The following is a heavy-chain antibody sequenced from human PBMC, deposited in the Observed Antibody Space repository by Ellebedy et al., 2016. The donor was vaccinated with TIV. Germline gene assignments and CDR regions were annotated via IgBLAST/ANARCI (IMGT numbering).Heavy chain of an antibody. J-gene: IGHJ4*02. CDR3: ARGAEDLEMATILSPFDY. D-gene: IGHD5-24*01. CDR2: IIPIFGTA. CDR1: GGTFSSYA. V-gene: IGHV1-69*13. Sequence: ASVKVSCKASGGTFSSYAISWVRQAPGQGLEWMGGIIPIFGTANYAQKFQGRVTITADESTSTAYMELSSLRSEDTAVYYCARGAEDLEMATILSPFDYWGQGTLVTVSS.